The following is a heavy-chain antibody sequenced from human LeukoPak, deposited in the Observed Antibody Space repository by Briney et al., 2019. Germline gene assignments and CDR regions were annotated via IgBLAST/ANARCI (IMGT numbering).Heavy chain of an antibody. Sequence: SEILSLTCTVSGGSISSYYWSWIRQPPGKGLEWIGYIYYSGSTNYNPSLKSRVTISVDTSKNQFSLKLSSVTAADTAVYYCARSSRQQLVYNWFDPWGQGTLVTVSS. D-gene: IGHD6-13*01. CDR1: GGSISSYY. J-gene: IGHJ5*02. V-gene: IGHV4-59*01. CDR2: IYYSGST. CDR3: ARSSRQQLVYNWFDP.